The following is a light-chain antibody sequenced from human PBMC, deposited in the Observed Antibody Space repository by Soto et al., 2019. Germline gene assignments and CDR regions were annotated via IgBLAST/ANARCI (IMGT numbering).Light chain of an antibody. V-gene: IGLV4-69*01. J-gene: IGLJ2*01. CDR2: LNSDGSH. CDR3: QTWGTGIFVF. CDR1: SGHSSYA. Sequence: QSVLTQSPSASASLGASVRLTCTLSSGHSSYAIAWHQQQPEKGPRYLMKLNSDGSHSKGDGVPDRFSGSSSGAERYLTISSLQSEDEADYYCQTWGTGIFVFFGGETKVTVL.